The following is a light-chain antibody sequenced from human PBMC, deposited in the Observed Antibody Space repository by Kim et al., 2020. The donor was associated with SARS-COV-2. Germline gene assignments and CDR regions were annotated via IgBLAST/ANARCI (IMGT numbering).Light chain of an antibody. CDR1: NIGSKS. CDR2: YDS. V-gene: IGLV3-21*04. Sequence: PGKTDRITCGGNNIGSKSVHWYQQKPGQAPVLVIYYDSDRPSGIPERFSGSNSGNTATLTISRVEAGDEADYYCQVWDSSSDHPVFGGGTQLTVL. J-gene: IGLJ2*01. CDR3: QVWDSSSDHPV.